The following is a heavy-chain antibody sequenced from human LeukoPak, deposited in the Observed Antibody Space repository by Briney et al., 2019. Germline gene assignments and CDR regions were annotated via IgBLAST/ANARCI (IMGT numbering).Heavy chain of an antibody. J-gene: IGHJ4*02. CDR3: ARVSSGSYYVRLLFDY. Sequence: PGRSLRLSCAASGFTFSSYAMHWVRQAPGKGLEWVAVISYDGSNKYYADSVKGRFTISRDNSKNTLYLQMNSLRAEDTAVYYCARVSSGSYYVRLLFDYWGQGTLVTVSS. V-gene: IGHV3-30-3*01. CDR2: ISYDGSNK. CDR1: GFTFSSYA. D-gene: IGHD1-26*01.